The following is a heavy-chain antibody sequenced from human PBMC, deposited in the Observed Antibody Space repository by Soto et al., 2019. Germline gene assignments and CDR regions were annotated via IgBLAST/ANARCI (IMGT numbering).Heavy chain of an antibody. J-gene: IGHJ5*02. D-gene: IGHD2-21*01. V-gene: IGHV3-74*01. CDR1: GFALGGYW. CDR2: INGDGSST. CDR3: ARGHFNVAP. Sequence: SLRLSCAASGFALGGYWMHWVRQAPGKGLVWVSRINGDGSSTSYADSVEGRFTVSRDNARNTLYLHMKGLRVEDTAVYHCARGHFNVAPWGPGTLVTVSS.